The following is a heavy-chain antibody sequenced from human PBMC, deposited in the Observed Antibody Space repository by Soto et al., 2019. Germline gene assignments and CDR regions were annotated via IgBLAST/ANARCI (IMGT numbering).Heavy chain of an antibody. V-gene: IGHV3-30*03. CDR3: ARWVGGSMFDNSGKYDS. D-gene: IGHD3-22*01. Sequence: QVQLVESGGGVVQPGRPLRLTCAASGFTFSSSGMHWVRQAPGKGLEWVALIAYDGSKTYYGDSVRGRFTISRDNSENTLFLQMNSLRAEDTAVYYCARWVGGSMFDNSGKYDSWGQGTLVTVSS. CDR2: IAYDGSKT. J-gene: IGHJ5*01. CDR1: GFTFSSSG.